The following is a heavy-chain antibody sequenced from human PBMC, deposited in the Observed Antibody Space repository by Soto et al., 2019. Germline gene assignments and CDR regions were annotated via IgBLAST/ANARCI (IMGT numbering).Heavy chain of an antibody. D-gene: IGHD1-26*01. CDR1: GFTFECPV. Sequence: SVKVSCKASGFTFECPVVHWVRQARGQRLEWIGWIVVDTGNTNYAQKVQERVTISRDMSTTTAYMELSSLRSEDTAVYYCAATNTAGAPVYWGQGTRVTVSS. J-gene: IGHJ4*02. CDR3: AATNTAGAPVY. CDR2: IVVDTGNT. V-gene: IGHV1-58*01.